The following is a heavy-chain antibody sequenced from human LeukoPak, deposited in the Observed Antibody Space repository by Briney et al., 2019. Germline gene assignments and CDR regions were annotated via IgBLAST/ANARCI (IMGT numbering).Heavy chain of an antibody. CDR2: IYYSGST. V-gene: IGHV4-39*01. J-gene: IGHJ4*02. CDR1: VGSFSSHTYY. D-gene: IGHD6-19*01. CDR3: ARQAFSSGWYSNY. Sequence: PLETPSLTCTVSVGSFSSHTYYWGWIRQPPGKGLEWIGSIYYSGSTNYNPSLKRRVTISVDTSKNQFSLRLSSGTATDAAVYYCARQAFSSGWYSNYWGQGTLVTVS.